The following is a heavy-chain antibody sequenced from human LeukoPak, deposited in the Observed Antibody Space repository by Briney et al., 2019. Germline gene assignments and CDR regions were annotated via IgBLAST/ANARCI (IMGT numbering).Heavy chain of an antibody. CDR2: IYSGGST. J-gene: IGHJ6*02. D-gene: IGHD5-12*01. CDR3: ARDRGIERLSYYGMDV. V-gene: IGHV3-53*01. Sequence: GGSLRLSCAASGFTVSSNYMSWVRQAPGKGLEWVSVIYSGGSTYYADSVKGRFTISRDNSKNTLYLQMNSLRAEDTAVYYCARDRGIERLSYYGMDVWGQGTTVTVSS. CDR1: GFTVSSNY.